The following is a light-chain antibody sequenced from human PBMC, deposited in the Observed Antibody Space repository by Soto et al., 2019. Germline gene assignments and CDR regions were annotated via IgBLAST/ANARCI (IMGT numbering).Light chain of an antibody. Sequence: EIVLTQSPGTLSLSPGERDTISCRASQSVSSSYLAWYQQKPGQAPRLLIFGASSRATGIPDRFSGSGSGTDFTLTISRLEPEDFAVYYCQQYGSSPSWTFGQGTKV. J-gene: IGKJ1*01. CDR1: QSVSSSY. CDR3: QQYGSSPSWT. CDR2: GAS. V-gene: IGKV3-20*01.